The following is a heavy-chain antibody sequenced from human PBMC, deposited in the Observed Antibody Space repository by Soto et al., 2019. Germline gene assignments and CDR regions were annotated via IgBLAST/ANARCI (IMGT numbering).Heavy chain of an antibody. CDR1: GGTFNSYA. Sequence: QVQLVQSGAEVKKPGSSVKVSCKASGGTFNSYAISWVRQAPGQGLEWMGGIIPISGTANYTQKFQGRVTITADESTSTASMELSSLRSEDTAVYYCARSQGSSTSLEIYYYYYYGMDVWGQGTTVTVSS. D-gene: IGHD2-2*01. J-gene: IGHJ6*02. V-gene: IGHV1-69*01. CDR3: ARSQGSSTSLEIYYYYYYGMDV. CDR2: IIPISGTA.